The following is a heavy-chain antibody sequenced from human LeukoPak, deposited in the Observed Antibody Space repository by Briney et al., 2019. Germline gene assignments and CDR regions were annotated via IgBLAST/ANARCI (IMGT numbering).Heavy chain of an antibody. J-gene: IGHJ4*02. CDR1: GFTFAGYA. Sequence: PGGSLRLSCAASGFTFAGYAMNWVRQAPGKGLEWVSAISGSGGSTYYADSVKGRFTISRDNSKNTLYLQMNSLRAEDTAVYYCAKGLRLGATILHFGYWGQGTLVTVSS. CDR3: AKGLRLGATILHFGY. CDR2: ISGSGGST. V-gene: IGHV3-23*01. D-gene: IGHD1-26*01.